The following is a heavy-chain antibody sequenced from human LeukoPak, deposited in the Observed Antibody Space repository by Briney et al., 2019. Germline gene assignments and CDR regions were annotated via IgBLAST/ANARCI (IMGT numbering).Heavy chain of an antibody. V-gene: IGHV4-34*01. CDR2: INHSGST. D-gene: IGHD3-22*01. CDR1: GGSFSGYY. CDR3: AGGGRRSGYYYVTYGY. Sequence: PSETLSLTCAVYGGSFSGYYWSWIRQPPGKGLEWIGEINHSGSTNYNPSLKSRVTISVDTSKNQFSLKLSSVTAADTAVYYCAGGGRRSGYYYVTYGYWGQGTLVTVSS. J-gene: IGHJ4*02.